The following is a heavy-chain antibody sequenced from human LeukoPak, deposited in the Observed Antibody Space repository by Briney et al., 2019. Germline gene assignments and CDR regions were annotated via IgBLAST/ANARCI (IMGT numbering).Heavy chain of an antibody. D-gene: IGHD6-6*01. CDR2: FDPEDGET. CDR1: GYTLTELS. V-gene: IGHV1-24*01. Sequence: ASVKVSCKVSGYTLTELSMHWVRQAPGKGLEWMGGFDPEDGETIYAQKFQGRVTMTEDTSTDTAYMELSSLRSEDTAVYYCATESLHSIAARTPPGYYYYYYMDVWGKGTTVTVSS. J-gene: IGHJ6*03. CDR3: ATESLHSIAARTPPGYYYYYYMDV.